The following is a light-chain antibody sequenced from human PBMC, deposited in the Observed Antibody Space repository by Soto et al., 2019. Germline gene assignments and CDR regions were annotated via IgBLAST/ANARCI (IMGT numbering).Light chain of an antibody. Sequence: DIQMTQSPSSLSASVGDIVTITCRASQSISSYLNWYQQKPGKAPKLLIYAASSLQSGVPSRFSGSGSGTDFTLTISSLQPEDFATYYCQQSYSTPGMFGQGTKVDIK. J-gene: IGKJ1*01. CDR3: QQSYSTPGM. CDR1: QSISSY. V-gene: IGKV1-39*01. CDR2: AAS.